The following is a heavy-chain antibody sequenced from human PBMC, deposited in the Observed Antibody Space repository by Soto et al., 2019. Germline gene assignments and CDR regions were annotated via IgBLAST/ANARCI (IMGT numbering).Heavy chain of an antibody. J-gene: IGHJ6*02. CDR2: IIPIFGTA. Sequence: VASVKVSCKASGGTFSSYAISWVRQAPGQGLEWMGGIIPIFGTANYAQKFQGRVTITADKSTSTAYMELSSLRSEDMAVYYCAVPAARDYYGMDVWGQGTTVTVSS. CDR3: AVPAARDYYGMDV. D-gene: IGHD2-2*01. V-gene: IGHV1-69*06. CDR1: GGTFSSYA.